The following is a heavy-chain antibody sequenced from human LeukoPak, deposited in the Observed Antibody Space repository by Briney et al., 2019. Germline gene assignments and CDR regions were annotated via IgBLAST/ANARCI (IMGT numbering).Heavy chain of an antibody. CDR3: TTDWEYYGDYIAY. J-gene: IGHJ4*02. CDR2: IKSKTDGGTT. D-gene: IGHD4-17*01. CDR1: AFTLSSYS. Sequence: GGSLRLSCAASAFTLSSYSMNWVRQAPGKGLEWVGRIKSKTDGGTTDYAAPVKGRFTISRDDSKNTLYLQMNSLKTEDTAVYCCTTDWEYYGDYIAYWGQGTLVTVSS. V-gene: IGHV3-15*07.